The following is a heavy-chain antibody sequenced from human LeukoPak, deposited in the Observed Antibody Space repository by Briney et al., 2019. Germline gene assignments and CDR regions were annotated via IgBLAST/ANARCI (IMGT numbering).Heavy chain of an antibody. J-gene: IGHJ4*02. Sequence: PSETLSLTCTVSGDSISGYYWTWIRQPPGKGPEWIGYVYTSGSTNYNPSLKSRVTISVDTSKILSSLKLSSVTAADTALYYCARLKTSFNYFDYWGQGTLVTVSS. V-gene: IGHV4-4*09. D-gene: IGHD6-6*01. CDR2: VYTSGST. CDR1: GDSISGYY. CDR3: ARLKTSFNYFDY.